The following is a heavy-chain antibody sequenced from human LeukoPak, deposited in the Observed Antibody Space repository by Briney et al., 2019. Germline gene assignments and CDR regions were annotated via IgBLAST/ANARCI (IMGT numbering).Heavy chain of an antibody. V-gene: IGHV3-73*01. CDR2: IRSKANSYAT. CDR1: GFTFSGSA. CDR3: TVDTAMVSY. J-gene: IGHJ4*02. Sequence: GGSLRLSCAACGFTFSGSAMHWVRQASGKGLEWVGRIRSKANSYATAYAASVKGRFTISRDDSKNTAYLQMNSLKTEDTAVYYCTVDTAMVSYWGQGTLVTVSS. D-gene: IGHD5-18*01.